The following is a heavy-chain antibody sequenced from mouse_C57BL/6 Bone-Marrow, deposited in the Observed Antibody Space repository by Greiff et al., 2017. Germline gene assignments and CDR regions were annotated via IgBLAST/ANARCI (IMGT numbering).Heavy chain of an antibody. CDR3: AKIGDSYYAMDY. Sequence: VKLMESGPGLVQPSQSLSITCTVSGFSLTSYGVHWVRQSPGKGLEWLGVIWRGGSTDYNAAFMSRLSITKDNSKSQVFFKMNSLQADDTAIYYCAKIGDSYYAMDYWGQGTSVTVSS. J-gene: IGHJ4*01. V-gene: IGHV2-5*01. CDR2: IWRGGST. D-gene: IGHD3-1*01. CDR1: GFSLTSYG.